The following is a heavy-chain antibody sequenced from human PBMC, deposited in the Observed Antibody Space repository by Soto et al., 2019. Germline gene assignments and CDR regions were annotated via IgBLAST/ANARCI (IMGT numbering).Heavy chain of an antibody. CDR1: GYSISSGYY. V-gene: IGHV4-38-2*01. CDR3: ARGQYSSSWYWFDP. J-gene: IGHJ5*02. CDR2: IYHSGST. D-gene: IGHD6-13*01. Sequence: PSETLSLTCAVSGYSISSGYYWGWIRQPPGKGLEWIGSIYHSGSTYYNPSLKSRVTISVDTSKNQFSLKLSSVTAADTAVYYCARGQYSSSWYWFDPWGQGTLVTVSS.